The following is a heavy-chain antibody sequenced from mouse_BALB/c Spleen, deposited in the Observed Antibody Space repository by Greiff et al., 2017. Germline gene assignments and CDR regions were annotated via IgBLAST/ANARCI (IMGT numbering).Heavy chain of an antibody. CDR1: GFTFSSFG. Sequence: EVHLVESGGGLVQPGGSRKLSCAASGFTFSSFGMHWVRQAPEKGLEWVAYISSGSSTIYYADTVKGRFTISRDNPKNTLFLQMTSLRSEDTAMYYCARYGYDAWFAYWGQGTLVTVSA. V-gene: IGHV5-17*02. D-gene: IGHD2-2*01. CDR2: ISSGSSTI. J-gene: IGHJ3*01. CDR3: ARYGYDAWFAY.